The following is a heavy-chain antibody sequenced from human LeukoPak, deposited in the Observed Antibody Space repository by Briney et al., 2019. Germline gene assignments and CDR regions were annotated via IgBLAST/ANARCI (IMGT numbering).Heavy chain of an antibody. D-gene: IGHD3-9*01. V-gene: IGHV3-30*04. CDR1: GFTFSTYA. CDR3: AKGYYEIHDAFDI. CDR2: ISYDGRNK. Sequence: GRSLRLSCAVSGFTFSTYAMHWVRQAPGKGLEWVAFISYDGRNKYYADSVKGRFTISRGNSKNTLFLQMNSLRAEDTAVYYCAKGYYEIHDAFDIWGQGTMVTVSS. J-gene: IGHJ3*02.